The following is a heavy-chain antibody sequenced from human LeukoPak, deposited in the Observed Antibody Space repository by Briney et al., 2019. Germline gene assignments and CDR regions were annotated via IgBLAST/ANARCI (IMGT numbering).Heavy chain of an antibody. J-gene: IGHJ5*02. CDR2: ISSSSSYI. D-gene: IGHD3-10*01. Sequence: PGGSLRLSCAASGFTFSSYSMNWVRQAPGKGLEWVSSISSSSSYIYYADSVKGRFTISRDNAKNSLYLQMNSLRAEDTAVYYCAKESLWFGESFDNWFDPWGQGTLVTVSS. CDR1: GFTFSSYS. CDR3: AKESLWFGESFDNWFDP. V-gene: IGHV3-21*01.